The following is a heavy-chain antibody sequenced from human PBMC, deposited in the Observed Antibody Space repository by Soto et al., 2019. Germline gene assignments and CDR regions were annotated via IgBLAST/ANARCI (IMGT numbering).Heavy chain of an antibody. V-gene: IGHV3-30*18. J-gene: IGHJ6*02. CDR1: GFTFSSYG. CDR3: AKDRLLWFGDGYYGMDV. D-gene: IGHD3-10*01. Sequence: QVQLVESGGGVVQPGRSLRLSCAAPGFTFSSYGMHWVRQAPGKGLEWVAVISYDGSNKYYADSVKGRFTISRDNSKNTLYLQMNSLRAEDTAVYYCAKDRLLWFGDGYYGMDVWGQGTTVTVSS. CDR2: ISYDGSNK.